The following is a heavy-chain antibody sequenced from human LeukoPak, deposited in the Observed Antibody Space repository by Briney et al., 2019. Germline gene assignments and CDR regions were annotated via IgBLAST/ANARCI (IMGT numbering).Heavy chain of an antibody. CDR3: ARSLKGNWFDP. CDR2: IYYSGST. V-gene: IGHV4-39*07. J-gene: IGHJ5*02. CDR1: GGSITSSSYY. Sequence: SETLSLTCTVSGGSITSSSYYWGWIRQPPVKGLEWIGSIYYSGSTYYNPSLKSRVTISVDTSKNQFSLKLSSVTAADTAVYYCARSLKGNWFDPWGQGTLVTVSS.